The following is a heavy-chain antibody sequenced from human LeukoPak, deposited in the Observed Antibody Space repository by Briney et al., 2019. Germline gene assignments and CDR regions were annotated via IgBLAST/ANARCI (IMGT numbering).Heavy chain of an antibody. CDR2: IYYSGST. Sequence: SETLSLTCTVSGGSISSGGYYWSWIRQHPGKGLEWIGYIYYSGSTYYNPSLKSRVTISVDTSKNQFSLKLSSVTAADTAVYYCARESYYYDSSGSNGFDYWGQGTLVTDSS. CDR3: ARESYYYDSSGSNGFDY. V-gene: IGHV4-31*03. D-gene: IGHD3-22*01. J-gene: IGHJ4*02. CDR1: GGSISSGGYY.